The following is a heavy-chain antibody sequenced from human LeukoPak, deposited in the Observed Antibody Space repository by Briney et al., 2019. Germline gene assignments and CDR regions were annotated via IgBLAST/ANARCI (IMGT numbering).Heavy chain of an antibody. Sequence: GGSLRLSCAASGFTFSSYAVRWVRQAPGKGLEWVSGISGSGGGTYYADSVKGRFTISRDNSKSTLYLQMSSLRAADTAVYYCAMGPRGTYFDYWGQGTLVTVSS. J-gene: IGHJ4*02. CDR3: AMGPRGTYFDY. CDR2: ISGSGGGT. V-gene: IGHV3-23*01. D-gene: IGHD1-26*01. CDR1: GFTFSSYA.